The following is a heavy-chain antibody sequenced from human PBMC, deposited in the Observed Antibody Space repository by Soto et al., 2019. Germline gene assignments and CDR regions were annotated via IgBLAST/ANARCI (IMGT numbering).Heavy chain of an antibody. V-gene: IGHV3-33*01. D-gene: IGHD5-18*01. CDR2: IWSDGRNK. CDR1: GFTFSAYG. J-gene: IGHJ6*02. CDR3: ARGGYSYGYGMDV. Sequence: SGGSLRLSCAASGFTFSAYGLHWVRQAPGKGLEWVAMIWSDGRNKFYADSVRGRFSISRDTSKNTLHLQMDSLTVEDTGVYYCARGGYSYGYGMDVWGQGTTVTVSS.